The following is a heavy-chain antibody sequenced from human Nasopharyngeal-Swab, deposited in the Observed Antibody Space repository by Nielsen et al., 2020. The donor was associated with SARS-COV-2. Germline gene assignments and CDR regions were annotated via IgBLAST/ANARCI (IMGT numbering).Heavy chain of an antibody. CDR2: ISGSGGGT. J-gene: IGHJ4*02. CDR3: AKSKGYTSSWNDY. D-gene: IGHD6-13*01. V-gene: IGHV3-23*01. Sequence: VRQAPGKGLEWVSVISGSGGGTYYADSVKGRFTTSRDNSKTTVHLQMDRLRVEDTAVYFCAKSKGYTSSWNDYWGQGTLVTVSS.